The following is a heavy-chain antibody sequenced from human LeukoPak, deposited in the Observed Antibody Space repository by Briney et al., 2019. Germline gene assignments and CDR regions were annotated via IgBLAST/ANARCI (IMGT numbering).Heavy chain of an antibody. Sequence: SETLSLTCAVSGGSILTTNWWSWVRQPPGKGLEWIGEVRLSGDSNYNPSLKIRINMSIDKSKNQLSLELSSVTAADTAIFYCTRESGAFSPFGFWGQGTLVTVSS. CDR1: GGSILTTNW. CDR2: VRLSGDS. CDR3: TRESGAFSPFGF. V-gene: IGHV4-4*02. D-gene: IGHD1-26*01. J-gene: IGHJ4*02.